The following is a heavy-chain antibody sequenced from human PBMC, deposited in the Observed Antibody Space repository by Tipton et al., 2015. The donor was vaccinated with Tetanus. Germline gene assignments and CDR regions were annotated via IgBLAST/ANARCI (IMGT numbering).Heavy chain of an antibody. J-gene: IGHJ4*02. V-gene: IGHV3-15*01. Sequence: SLRLSCAASGFTFSNAWMSWVRQAPGKGLEWVGRIKSKTDGGTTDYAAPVKGRFTISRDDSKNTLYLQMNSLKTEDTAVYYCTTVPPGGLRLGELSFFNWGQGTLVTVSS. CDR2: IKSKTDGGTT. D-gene: IGHD3-16*02. CDR1: GFTFSNAW. CDR3: TTVPPGGLRLGELSFFN.